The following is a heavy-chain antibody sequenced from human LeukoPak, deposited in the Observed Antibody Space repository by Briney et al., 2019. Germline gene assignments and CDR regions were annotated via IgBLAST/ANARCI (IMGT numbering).Heavy chain of an antibody. Sequence: AASVEVSCKASGYTLTDYYMHWVRQAPGQGLEWMGRINPNSGGTNYAQKFQGRVTMTRDTSISTVYMELSRLRSDDTAVYYCARVGYYESSGYYEYWGQGTLVTVSS. CDR2: INPNSGGT. D-gene: IGHD3-22*01. CDR1: GYTLTDYY. J-gene: IGHJ4*02. CDR3: ARVGYYESSGYYEY. V-gene: IGHV1-2*06.